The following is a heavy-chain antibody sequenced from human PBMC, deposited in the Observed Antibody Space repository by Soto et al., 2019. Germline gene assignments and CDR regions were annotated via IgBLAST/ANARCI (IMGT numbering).Heavy chain of an antibody. J-gene: IGHJ6*03. CDR3: ARGIASTRKNLYYYMAV. V-gene: IGHV1-2*04. D-gene: IGHD2-2*01. CDR1: GGTFSNYA. CDR2: INPNSGVI. Sequence: GASVKASCKASGGTFSNYAISWVRQAPGQGLEWMGWINPNSGVINYAQSFRGWVTMTSDTSSSTAYMELSRQRSDDTAVYFCARGIASTRKNLYYYMAVWGRGTTVTVSS.